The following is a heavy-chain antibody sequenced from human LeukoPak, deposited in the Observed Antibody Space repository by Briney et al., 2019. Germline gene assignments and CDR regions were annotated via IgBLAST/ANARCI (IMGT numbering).Heavy chain of an antibody. CDR2: ISYDGSDK. CDR1: GFTFSSYG. D-gene: IGHD4-17*01. J-gene: IGHJ6*02. V-gene: IGHV3-30*03. Sequence: PGGSLRLSCAASGFTFSSYGMHWVRQAPGKGLEWVAVISYDGSDKYYADSVKGRFTISRDNSKNTLYLQMNSLRAEDTAVYYCARGDYGDYYYYYGMDVWGQGTTVTVSS. CDR3: ARGDYGDYYYYYGMDV.